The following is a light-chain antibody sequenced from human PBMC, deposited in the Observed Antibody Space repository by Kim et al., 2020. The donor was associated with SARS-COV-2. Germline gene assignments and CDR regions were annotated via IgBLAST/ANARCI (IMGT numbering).Light chain of an antibody. CDR3: QQYQSYPVT. CDR1: QDIKNN. V-gene: IGKV1-16*02. J-gene: IGKJ5*01. Sequence: ASGGYRVTLTCRASQDIKNNLVWFQQKPGKAPRSLIYAASSLQGGVPSKFSGSGSGTDFTLTISSLQPEDFATYYCQQYQSYPVTFGQGTRLEIK. CDR2: AAS.